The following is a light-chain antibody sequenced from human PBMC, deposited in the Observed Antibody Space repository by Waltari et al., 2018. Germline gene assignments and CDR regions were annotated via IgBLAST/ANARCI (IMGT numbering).Light chain of an antibody. CDR1: HYISSNY. V-gene: IGKV3-20*01. Sequence: EIVLTQSPATLSFSPWETATLSCRASHYISSNYLAWYQQKPGQAPRLLIYDASNRATGIADRFSGSGSGTDFTLTISRLEPEDFAMFYCQQYGNSPVTFGGGTKVEI. CDR3: QQYGNSPVT. J-gene: IGKJ4*01. CDR2: DAS.